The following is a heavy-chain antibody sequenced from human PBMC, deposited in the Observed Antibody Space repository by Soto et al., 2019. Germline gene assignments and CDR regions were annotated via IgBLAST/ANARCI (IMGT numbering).Heavy chain of an antibody. D-gene: IGHD1-26*01. CDR2: ISGSGGST. J-gene: IGHJ4*02. Sequence: EVQLLESGGGLVQPGGSLRLSCAASGFTFSSYAMSWVRQAPGKGLEWVSAISGSGGSTYYADSVKGRFTISRDNSKNTLYPQMNSLRADDTAVYYCAKWYSGSFYGLDYWGQGTLVTVSS. V-gene: IGHV3-23*01. CDR1: GFTFSSYA. CDR3: AKWYSGSFYGLDY.